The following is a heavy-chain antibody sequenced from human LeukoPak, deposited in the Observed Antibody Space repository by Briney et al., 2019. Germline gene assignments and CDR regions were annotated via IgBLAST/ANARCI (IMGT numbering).Heavy chain of an antibody. V-gene: IGHV3-74*01. CDR3: ARAPSEIGGYYPEYFRH. CDR2: IKSDGST. J-gene: IGHJ1*01. CDR1: RFTFSSYW. Sequence: GGSLRLSCAASRFTFSSYWMHWVRQAPGKGLVWVSRIKSDGSTNYADSVKGRFTISRDNAKNTVSLQMNSLRAEDTGVYYCARAPSEIGGYYPEYFRHWGQGTLVTVSS. D-gene: IGHD3-22*01.